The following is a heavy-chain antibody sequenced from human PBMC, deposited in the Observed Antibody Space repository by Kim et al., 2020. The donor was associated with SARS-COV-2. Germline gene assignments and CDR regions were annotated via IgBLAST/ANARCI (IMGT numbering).Heavy chain of an antibody. V-gene: IGHV3-21*01. D-gene: IGHD6-6*01. Sequence: DAVKGRFTISRDNAKNSLYLQMNSLRAEDTAVYYCAKSIAEDYYYYYMDVWGKGTTVTVSS. J-gene: IGHJ6*03. CDR3: AKSIAEDYYYYYMDV.